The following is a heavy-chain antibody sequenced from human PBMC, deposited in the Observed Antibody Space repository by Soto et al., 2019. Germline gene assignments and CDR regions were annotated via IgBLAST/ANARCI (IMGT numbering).Heavy chain of an antibody. CDR2: INSDGSST. J-gene: IGHJ6*02. CDR1: GFTFSNYW. D-gene: IGHD5-12*01. V-gene: IGHV3-74*01. CDR3: ARAGTLASRFGYV. Sequence: PGGSLRLSCAASGFTFSNYWMHWVRQAPGKGLVWVSRINSDGSSTNYADSVKGRFTTSRDNAKNTLYLQMNSLRAEDTAVYYCARAGTLASRFGYVWGQGTPVTVSS.